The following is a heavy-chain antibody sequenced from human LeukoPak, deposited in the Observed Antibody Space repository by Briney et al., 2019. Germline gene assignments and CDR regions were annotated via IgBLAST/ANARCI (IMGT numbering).Heavy chain of an antibody. V-gene: IGHV3-23*01. D-gene: IGHD5-18*01. J-gene: IGHJ4*02. Sequence: GGSLRLSCAASGFTFSSYGMSWVRQAPGKGLEWVSAISGSGGSTYYADSVKGRFTISRDNSKNTLYLQMNSLRAEDTAIYYCAKGIQVWPRGIDYWGQGTLVTVSS. CDR3: AKGIQVWPRGIDY. CDR2: ISGSGGST. CDR1: GFTFSSYG.